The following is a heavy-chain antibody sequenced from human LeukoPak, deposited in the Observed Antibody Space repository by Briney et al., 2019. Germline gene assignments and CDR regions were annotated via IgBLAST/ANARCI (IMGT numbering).Heavy chain of an antibody. CDR2: INTFSSYI. D-gene: IGHD3-22*01. Sequence: GGSLRLSCAASGFTFSSFSFKWLRQGAGKGVEWVSSINTFSSYIYYEDSVKGRFTISRDNAKNSLYLQMNSLRADDTGVYYCARLRRNSDKSGFYYYYDYWGQGTLVTVSS. CDR1: GFTFSSFS. V-gene: IGHV3-21*06. J-gene: IGHJ4*02. CDR3: ARLRRNSDKSGFYYYYDY.